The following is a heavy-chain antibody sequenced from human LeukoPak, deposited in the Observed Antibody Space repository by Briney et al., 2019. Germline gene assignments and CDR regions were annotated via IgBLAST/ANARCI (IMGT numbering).Heavy chain of an antibody. J-gene: IGHJ4*02. CDR1: GFTFNSYA. CDR2: ISGSGGLT. Sequence: GGSLGLSCAASGFTFNSYAMSWVRRTPGKGLEWVSSISGSGGLTYYADSVKGRFTISRDNSKNTLYLQMNSLRGEDTAVYYCAKMKAWGQHSSGSLYYFDYWGQGTLVTVSS. V-gene: IGHV3-23*01. CDR3: AKMKAWGQHSSGSLYYFDY. D-gene: IGHD7-27*01.